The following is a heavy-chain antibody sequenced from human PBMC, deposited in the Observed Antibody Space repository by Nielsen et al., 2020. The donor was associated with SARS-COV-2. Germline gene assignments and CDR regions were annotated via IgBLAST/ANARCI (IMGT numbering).Heavy chain of an antibody. Sequence: SETLSLTCTVSGGSVSSVSYYWSWIRQPPGKGLEWIGEINHSGSTNYNPSLKSRVTISVDKSKNQFSLKLSSVTAADTAVYYCAKGGSVDYGMDVWGQGTTVTVSS. D-gene: IGHD6-19*01. J-gene: IGHJ6*02. CDR2: INHSGST. CDR3: AKGGSVDYGMDV. V-gene: IGHV4-61*01. CDR1: GGSVSSVSYY.